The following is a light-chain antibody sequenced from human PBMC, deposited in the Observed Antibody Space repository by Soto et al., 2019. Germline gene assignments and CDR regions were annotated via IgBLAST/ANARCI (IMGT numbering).Light chain of an antibody. Sequence: LVRTQFAATMSVSPGERDTLSGRASQSVSSDLAWYQQKPGQASRLLIYYTSTRATGFPARFSGGGSGTEFTITISSLQSEDSAFYYCQQYNKWPITFGQGTRLEIK. V-gene: IGKV3-15*01. CDR3: QQYNKWPIT. CDR1: QSVSSD. J-gene: IGKJ5*01. CDR2: YTS.